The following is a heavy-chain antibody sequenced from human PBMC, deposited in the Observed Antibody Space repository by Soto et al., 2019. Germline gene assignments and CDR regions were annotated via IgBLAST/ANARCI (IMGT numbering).Heavy chain of an antibody. V-gene: IGHV3-23*01. CDR1: GFTFSSYA. CDR3: AKDCGYRYGYDFFDY. CDR2: ISGSGGST. J-gene: IGHJ4*02. D-gene: IGHD5-18*01. Sequence: EVQLLESGGGLVQPGGSLRLSCAASGFTFSSYAMSWVRQAPGKGLEWVSGISGSGGSTNYADSVKGRFTISRDNSKRTLYRQMNSLRAEDTAVYYCAKDCGYRYGYDFFDYWGQGTLVTVSS.